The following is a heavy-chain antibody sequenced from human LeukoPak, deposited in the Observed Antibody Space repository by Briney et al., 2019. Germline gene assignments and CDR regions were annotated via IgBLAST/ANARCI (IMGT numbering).Heavy chain of an antibody. Sequence: GGSRRLSCAASRFTFSSYVMSWVRQAPGKGLEWVSSITGSGTGTFYADSVRGRFTISRDNSKKTVYLQMNSLRVEDTAVYYCANGGGGFWGQGTLVTVSS. D-gene: IGHD3-16*01. CDR3: ANGGGGF. CDR1: RFTFSSYV. CDR2: ITGSGTGT. J-gene: IGHJ4*02. V-gene: IGHV3-23*01.